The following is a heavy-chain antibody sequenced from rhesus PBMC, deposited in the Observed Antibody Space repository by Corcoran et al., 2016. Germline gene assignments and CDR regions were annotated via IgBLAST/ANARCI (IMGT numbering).Heavy chain of an antibody. J-gene: IGHJ4*01. CDR2: IYGSSTST. V-gene: IGHV4S10*01. CDR1: GGSIIDNYR. D-gene: IGHD6-31*01. CDR3: ARVAAAASREDFDY. Sequence: QLQLQESGPGVVKPSETLSLTCAVSGGSIIDNYRWSWIRQPPGKGLEWIGFIYGSSTSTNYNPSRKSRVTISKDTAKNQFSLKLSSVTAADTAVYYCARVAAAASREDFDYWGQGVLVTVSS.